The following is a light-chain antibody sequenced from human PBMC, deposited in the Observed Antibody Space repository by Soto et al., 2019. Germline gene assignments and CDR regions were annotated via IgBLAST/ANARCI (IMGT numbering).Light chain of an antibody. J-gene: IGLJ3*02. V-gene: IGLV4-69*01. CDR1: SGHSSYA. CDR3: QTWGTGIWV. Sequence: LVLTQSPSASASLGASVKLTCTLSSGHSSYAIAWHQQQPDKGPRYLMKLNSDGSHTKGDGIPHRFSGSSSGAERYLTISSLQSEDEADYYCQTWGTGIWVFGGGTKLTVL. CDR2: LNSDGSH.